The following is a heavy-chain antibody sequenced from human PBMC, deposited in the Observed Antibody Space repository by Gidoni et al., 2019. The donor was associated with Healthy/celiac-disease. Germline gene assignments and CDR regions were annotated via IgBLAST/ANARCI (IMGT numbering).Heavy chain of an antibody. CDR3: ARRGMGGQTYYFDY. V-gene: IGHV3-7*01. CDR1: GFTFSSYW. J-gene: IGHJ4*02. CDR2: IKQDGSEK. D-gene: IGHD3-16*01. Sequence: EVQLVESGGGLVQPGGSLRLSCAASGFTFSSYWMSWVRQAPGKGLEWVANIKQDGSEKYYVDSVKGRFTISRDNAKNSLYLQMNSLRAEDTAVYYCARRGMGGQTYYFDYWGQGTLVTVSS.